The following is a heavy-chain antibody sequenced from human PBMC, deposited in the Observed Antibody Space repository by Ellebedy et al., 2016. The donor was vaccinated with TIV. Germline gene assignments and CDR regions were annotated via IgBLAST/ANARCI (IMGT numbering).Heavy chain of an antibody. V-gene: IGHV3-7*01. CDR1: RFPFSSYW. Sequence: GGSLRLSCAASRFPFSSYWMSWVRQVPGKGVEWVANIRKDGSEKYYVDSVKVRFTISRDNAKNSLFLQMNSLRAQDTAVYYCATDGSYGDHLFPQHAFTTWGQGTMVSVSS. CDR2: IRKDGSEK. D-gene: IGHD4-17*01. J-gene: IGHJ3*02. CDR3: ATDGSYGDHLFPQHAFTT.